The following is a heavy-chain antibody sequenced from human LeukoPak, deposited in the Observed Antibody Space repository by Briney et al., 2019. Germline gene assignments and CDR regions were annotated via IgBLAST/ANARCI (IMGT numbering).Heavy chain of an antibody. Sequence: SETLSLTCTVSGGSITSSSYYWGWIRQPPGKGLEWIGEIYHSGSTNYNPSLKSRVTISVDKSKNQFSLKLSSVTAADTAVYYCASEIISYYYDSSGYYPRWGQGTLVTVSS. CDR1: GGSITSSSYY. J-gene: IGHJ4*02. CDR2: IYHSGST. CDR3: ASEIISYYYDSSGYYPR. V-gene: IGHV4-39*07. D-gene: IGHD3-22*01.